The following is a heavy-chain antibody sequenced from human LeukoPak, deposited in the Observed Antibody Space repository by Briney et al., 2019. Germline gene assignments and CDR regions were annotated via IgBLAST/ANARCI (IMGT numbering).Heavy chain of an antibody. V-gene: IGHV3-30-3*01. CDR1: GFTFSSFA. Sequence: GGSLRLSCVASGFTFSSFALHWVRQAPGRGLEWVAVTSYDESNKYYADSVKGRFTISRDNSKNMLYLQIISLRPEDTAVYYCARTTPYAVDIWGQGTMVTVSS. CDR2: TSYDESNK. CDR3: ARTTPYAVDI. J-gene: IGHJ3*02.